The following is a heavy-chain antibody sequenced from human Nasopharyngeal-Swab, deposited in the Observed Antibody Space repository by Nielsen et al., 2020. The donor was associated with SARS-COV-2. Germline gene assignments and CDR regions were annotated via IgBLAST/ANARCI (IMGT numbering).Heavy chain of an antibody. V-gene: IGHV2-5*02. J-gene: IGHJ5*02. D-gene: IGHD6-19*01. Sequence: SGPTLVKPTQTLTLTCTFSGFSLSTSGVGVGWIRQPPGKALEWLALIYWDVDKRYSPSLKSRLTITKDTSKNQVVLTMTNMDPVDTATYYCAHRGIAVASGWFDPWGQGTLVTVSS. CDR2: IYWDVDK. CDR1: GFSLSTSGVG. CDR3: AHRGIAVASGWFDP.